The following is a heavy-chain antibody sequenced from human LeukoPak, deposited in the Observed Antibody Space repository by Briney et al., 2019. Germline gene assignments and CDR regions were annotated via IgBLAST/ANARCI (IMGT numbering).Heavy chain of an antibody. V-gene: IGHV3-53*01. J-gene: IGHJ4*02. D-gene: IGHD1-26*01. CDR1: GFTVSSNY. CDR2: IYSGGST. CDR3: ARGGLIVGATGFDY. Sequence: GGSLRLSCAASGFTVSSNYMSWVRQAPGKGLEWVSVIYSGGSTYYADSVKGRFTISRDNSKNTLYLQMNCLRAEDTAVYYCARGGLIVGATGFDYWGQGTLVTVSS.